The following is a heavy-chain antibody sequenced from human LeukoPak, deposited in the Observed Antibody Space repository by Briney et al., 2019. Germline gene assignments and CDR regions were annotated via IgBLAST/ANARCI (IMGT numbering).Heavy chain of an antibody. D-gene: IGHD4-17*01. CDR3: ARDEVYGERDFDY. CDR1: GYTFSSYG. Sequence: ASVKVSCKASGYTFSSYGVNWVRQAPGQVLEWMGWITTCNGNTNYAQKFQGRVTMTTDTSTSTAYMELRSLNFDDTAVYYCARDEVYGERDFDYWGQGTLVTVSS. CDR2: ITTCNGNT. V-gene: IGHV1-18*01. J-gene: IGHJ4*02.